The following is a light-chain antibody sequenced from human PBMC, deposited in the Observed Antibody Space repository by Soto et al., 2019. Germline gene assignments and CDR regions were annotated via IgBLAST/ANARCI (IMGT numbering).Light chain of an antibody. CDR1: QSIGSW. Sequence: DIQMTQSPSTLSASIGDRVTITCRASQSIGSWLAWYQQKPGKAPKLLIYDASSLQSGVPSRFSGSGSGAEFTLTISSLQPDDFATYYCQPFKSYSLTFGGGTKVDI. CDR3: QPFKSYSLT. V-gene: IGKV1-5*01. CDR2: DAS. J-gene: IGKJ4*01.